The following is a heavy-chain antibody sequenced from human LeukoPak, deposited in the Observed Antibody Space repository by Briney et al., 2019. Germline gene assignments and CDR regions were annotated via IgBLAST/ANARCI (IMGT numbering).Heavy chain of an antibody. CDR1: GYTFTGYY. CDR3: ASLNYRYCSSTSCYRGY. Sequence: ASVKVSCKASGYTFTGYYMHWVRQAPGQGLEWMGWINPNSGGTNYAQKFQGRVTMTRDTSISTSYMELSRLSSDDTAVYSCASLNYRYCSSTSCYRGYWGQGTLVTVSS. J-gene: IGHJ4*02. CDR2: INPNSGGT. V-gene: IGHV1-2*02. D-gene: IGHD2-2*02.